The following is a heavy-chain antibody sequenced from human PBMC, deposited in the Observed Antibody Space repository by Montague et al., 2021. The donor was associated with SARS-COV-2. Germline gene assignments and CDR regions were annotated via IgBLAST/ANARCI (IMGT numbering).Heavy chain of an antibody. J-gene: IGHJ5*02. Sequence: SGITNYNPSLKSRVTISVDTSKNQLSLKLSSVTAANTAVYYCARRFDPWGQGTLVTVSS. CDR3: ARRFDP. CDR2: SGIT. V-gene: IGHV4-59*01.